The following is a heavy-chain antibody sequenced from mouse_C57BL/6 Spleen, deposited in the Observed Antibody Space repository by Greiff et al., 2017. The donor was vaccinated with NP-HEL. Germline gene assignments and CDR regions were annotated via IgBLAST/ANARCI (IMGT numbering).Heavy chain of an antibody. Sequence: EVKLMESGGDLVKPGGSLKLSCAASGFTFSSYGMSWVRQTPDKRLEWVATISSGGSYTYYPDSVKGRFTISRDNAKNTLYLQMSSLKSEDTAMYYCARHTGDYYGTKDYWGQGTTLTVSS. J-gene: IGHJ2*01. CDR1: GFTFSSYG. CDR3: ARHTGDYYGTKDY. CDR2: ISSGGSYT. V-gene: IGHV5-6*01. D-gene: IGHD1-1*01.